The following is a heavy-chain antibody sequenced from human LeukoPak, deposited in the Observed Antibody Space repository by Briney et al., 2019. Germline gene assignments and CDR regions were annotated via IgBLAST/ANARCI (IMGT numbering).Heavy chain of an antibody. CDR1: GFTFSSYE. Sequence: GGSLRLSCAASGFTFSSYEMNWVRQAPGKGLEWVSYISSSGSTIYYADSVKGRFTISRDNAKNSLYLQMNSLRAEDTAVYYCARVWFGELYFDYWGQGTLVTVSS. V-gene: IGHV3-48*03. CDR3: ARVWFGELYFDY. CDR2: ISSSGSTI. D-gene: IGHD3-10*01. J-gene: IGHJ4*02.